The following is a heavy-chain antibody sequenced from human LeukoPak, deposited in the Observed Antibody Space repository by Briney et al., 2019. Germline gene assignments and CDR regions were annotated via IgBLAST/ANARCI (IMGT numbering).Heavy chain of an antibody. V-gene: IGHV3-48*04. Sequence: GRSLRLSCAASGFPFSSYFMSWVRQGPGKGLEWVSYISSSGSTIYYADSVKGRFTISRDNAKNSLYLQMNSLRAEDTAVYYCARESRLGSRYYYGMDVWGQGTTVTVSS. CDR2: ISSSGSTI. CDR3: ARESRLGSRYYYGMDV. CDR1: GFPFSSYF. J-gene: IGHJ6*02. D-gene: IGHD3-16*01.